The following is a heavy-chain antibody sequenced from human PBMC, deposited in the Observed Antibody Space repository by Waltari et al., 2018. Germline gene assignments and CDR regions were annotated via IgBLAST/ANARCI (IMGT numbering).Heavy chain of an antibody. D-gene: IGHD5-18*01. CDR1: GYTLTALS. CDR3: ATLKRGYSYGWTLDY. V-gene: IGHV1-24*01. CDR2: FDPEDGET. Sequence: QVQLVQSGAEVKKPGASVKVSCTVSGYTLTALSMHWVRQAPGKGLAWMGGFDPEDGETINAQKFQGRVTMTEDTSTDTAYMELSSLRSEDTAVYYCATLKRGYSYGWTLDYWGQGTLVIVSS. J-gene: IGHJ4*02.